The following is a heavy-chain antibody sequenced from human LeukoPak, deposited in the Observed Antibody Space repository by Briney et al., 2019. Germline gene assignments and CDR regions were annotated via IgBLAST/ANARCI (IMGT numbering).Heavy chain of an antibody. V-gene: IGHV4-4*07. Sequence: SSETLSLTCTVSGGSISSYYWSWIRQPAGKGLEWIGRIYTSGSTNYNPSLKSRVTMSVDTSKNQFSLKLSSVTAADTAVCYCAREGMTTVTTAYFDYWGQGTLVTVSS. CDR3: AREGMTTVTTAYFDY. CDR1: GGSISSYY. J-gene: IGHJ4*02. D-gene: IGHD4-17*01. CDR2: IYTSGST.